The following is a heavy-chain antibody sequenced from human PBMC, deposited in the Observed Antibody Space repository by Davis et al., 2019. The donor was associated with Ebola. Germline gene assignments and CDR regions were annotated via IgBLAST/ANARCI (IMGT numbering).Heavy chain of an antibody. Sequence: GGSLRLSCAASGFTFSSYGMHWVRQAPGKGLEWVAVIWYDGSNKYYADSVKGRFTISRDNSKNTLYLQMNSLRAEDTAVYYCARPNRGISAGPWGQGTLVTVSS. CDR3: ARPNRGISAGP. J-gene: IGHJ5*02. V-gene: IGHV3-33*08. CDR2: IWYDGSNK. CDR1: GFTFSSYG. D-gene: IGHD1-14*01.